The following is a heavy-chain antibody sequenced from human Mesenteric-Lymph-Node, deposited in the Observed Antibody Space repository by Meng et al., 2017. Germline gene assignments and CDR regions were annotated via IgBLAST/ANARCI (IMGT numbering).Heavy chain of an antibody. CDR1: GGSISSSSYY. J-gene: IGHJ4*02. CDR3: ARGSPRNLITMVRGVISLPFDY. D-gene: IGHD3-10*01. CDR2: IYYSGST. V-gene: IGHV4-39*07. Sequence: SETLSLTFTVSGGSISSSSYYWGWIRQPPGKGLEWIGSIYYSGSTYYNPSLKSRVTISVDTSKNQFFLKLSSVTAADTAVYYCARGSPRNLITMVRGVISLPFDYWGQGTLVTVSS.